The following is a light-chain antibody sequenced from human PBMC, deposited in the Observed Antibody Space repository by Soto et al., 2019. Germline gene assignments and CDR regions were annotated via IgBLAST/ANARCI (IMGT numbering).Light chain of an antibody. CDR1: QSVSSN. Sequence: EIVMTQSADTLSVSPGERATLSCRASQSVSSNLAWYQQKPGQAPRLLIYGASTRATGIPARFSGSGSGTEFTLTISSLQSEDFAVYYCQQYNNWPPMYTFGQGTKLEIK. CDR3: QQYNNWPPMYT. J-gene: IGKJ2*01. V-gene: IGKV3-15*01. CDR2: GAS.